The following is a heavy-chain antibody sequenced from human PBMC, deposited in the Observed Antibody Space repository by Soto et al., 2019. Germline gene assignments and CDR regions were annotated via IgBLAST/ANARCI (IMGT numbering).Heavy chain of an antibody. CDR3: ASGFYDSRGYSEAFDI. CDR1: CGSISGDH. V-gene: IGHV4-59*01. CDR2: VSSSGST. D-gene: IGHD3-22*01. J-gene: IGHJ3*02. Sequence: SETLFLTCTVSCGSISGDHWNWIRQPPGKGLEWIAYVSSSGSTKYNPSLKSRVTISIDTTKNQFSLRLSSVTAADTAVYYCASGFYDSRGYSEAFDIWGQGTKVTVSS.